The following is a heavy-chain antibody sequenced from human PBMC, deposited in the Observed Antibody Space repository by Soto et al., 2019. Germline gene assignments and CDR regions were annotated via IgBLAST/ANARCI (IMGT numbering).Heavy chain of an antibody. D-gene: IGHD3-3*01. CDR3: ARYVLRFLEWLYLDY. Sequence: ASVKVSCKASGYTFTSYGISWVRQAPGQGLEWMGWISAYNGNTNYAQKLQGRVTMTTDTSTSTAYMELRSLRSDDTAVYYCARYVLRFLEWLYLDYWGQGTLVTVSS. J-gene: IGHJ4*02. V-gene: IGHV1-18*01. CDR1: GYTFTSYG. CDR2: ISAYNGNT.